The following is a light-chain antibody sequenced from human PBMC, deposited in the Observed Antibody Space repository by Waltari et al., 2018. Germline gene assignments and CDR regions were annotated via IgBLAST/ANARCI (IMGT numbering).Light chain of an antibody. CDR2: GAL. Sequence: DIQLTQSPSFLSASVGDNVTITCRASQDIPTYLAWYQQKPGKATKVLMYGALTLQSGVPSRFSDSGSGTEFTLTISSLQPEDFATYYCQQLHSYPLTFGGGTKVEIK. J-gene: IGKJ4*01. CDR1: QDIPTY. CDR3: QQLHSYPLT. V-gene: IGKV1-9*01.